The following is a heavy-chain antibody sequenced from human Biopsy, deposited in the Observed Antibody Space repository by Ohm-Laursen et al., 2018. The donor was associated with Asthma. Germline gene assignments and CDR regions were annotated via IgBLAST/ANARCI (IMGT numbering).Heavy chain of an antibody. Sequence: SLRLSCAASGFTFSSYSMNWVRQAPGKGLEWVSYISSSSSTIYYADSVKGRFTISRDNAKNSLYLQMNSLRDEDTAVYYCAKAREDIVVVVAVSDSWGQGTLVTVSS. CDR1: GFTFSSYS. J-gene: IGHJ4*02. CDR3: AKAREDIVVVVAVSDS. CDR2: ISSSSSTI. D-gene: IGHD2-15*01. V-gene: IGHV3-48*02.